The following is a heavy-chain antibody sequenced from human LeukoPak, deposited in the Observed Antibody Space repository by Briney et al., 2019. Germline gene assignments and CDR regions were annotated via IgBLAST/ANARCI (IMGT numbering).Heavy chain of an antibody. CDR2: INHSGST. CDR3: AKPIPSYGDYSDY. V-gene: IGHV4-34*01. Sequence: PSGTLSLTCAVYGGSFSGYYWSWIRQPPGKGLEWIGEINHSGSTNYNPSLKSRVTISVDTSKNQFSLKLSSVTAADTAVYYCAKPIPSYGDYSDYWGQGTLVTVFS. D-gene: IGHD4-17*01. CDR1: GGSFSGYY. J-gene: IGHJ4*02.